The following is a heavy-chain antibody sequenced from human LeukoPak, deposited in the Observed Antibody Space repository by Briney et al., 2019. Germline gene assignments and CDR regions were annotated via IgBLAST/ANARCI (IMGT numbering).Heavy chain of an antibody. D-gene: IGHD6-6*01. J-gene: IGHJ6*02. CDR1: GYTFTGYY. V-gene: IGHV1-2*04. CDR3: ARDLCSSSSCYYYGMDV. CDR2: INPNSGDT. Sequence: GASVKVSCKASGYTFTGYYMHWVRLAPGQGLEWMGWINPNSGDTNYAQKFQGWVTMTRDTSISTAYMELSRLRSDDTAVYYCARDLCSSSSCYYYGMDVWGQGTTVTVSS.